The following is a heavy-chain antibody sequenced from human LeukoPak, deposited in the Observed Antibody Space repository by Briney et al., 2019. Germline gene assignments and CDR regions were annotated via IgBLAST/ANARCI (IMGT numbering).Heavy chain of an antibody. Sequence: GGSLRLSCAASGFTFSSYSMNWVRQAPGKGLEWVSSISSSSSYIYYADSVKGRFTISRDNAKNSLYLQMNSLRAKDTAVYYCARDRVVVVPAFDYWGQGTLVTVSS. V-gene: IGHV3-21*01. CDR3: ARDRVVVVPAFDY. CDR1: GFTFSSYS. CDR2: ISSSSSYI. D-gene: IGHD2-2*01. J-gene: IGHJ4*02.